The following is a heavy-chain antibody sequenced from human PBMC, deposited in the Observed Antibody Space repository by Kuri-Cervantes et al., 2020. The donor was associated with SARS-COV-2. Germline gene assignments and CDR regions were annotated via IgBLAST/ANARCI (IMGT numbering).Heavy chain of an antibody. Sequence: GESLKLYCAASGFTFSSYSMNWVRQAPGTGLEWVSSISSSSSYIYYAVSVKARFTISRDNAKNSLYLQMNSLRAEDTAVYYCARYETVTESRSNYYYYYGMDVWGQGTTVTVSS. D-gene: IGHD4-17*01. V-gene: IGHV3-21*04. CDR1: GFTFSSYS. J-gene: IGHJ6*02. CDR2: ISSSSSYI. CDR3: ARYETVTESRSNYYYYYGMDV.